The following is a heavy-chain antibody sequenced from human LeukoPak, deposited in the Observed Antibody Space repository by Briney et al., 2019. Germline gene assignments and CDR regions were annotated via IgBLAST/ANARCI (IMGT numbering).Heavy chain of an antibody. J-gene: IGHJ4*02. CDR1: GYSFSSYW. D-gene: IGHD3-22*01. Sequence: GESLQISCKASGYSFSSYWIAWVRQVPGKGLEWMGIIYPGDSDTRYSPSFQGQVTISADKSISTAYLQWSSLKASDTAMYYCARQVVISTPPGDCWGQGTLVTVSS. CDR2: IYPGDSDT. CDR3: ARQVVISTPPGDC. V-gene: IGHV5-51*01.